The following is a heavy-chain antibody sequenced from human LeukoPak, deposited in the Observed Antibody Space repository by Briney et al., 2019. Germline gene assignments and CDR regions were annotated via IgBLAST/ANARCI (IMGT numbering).Heavy chain of an antibody. J-gene: IGHJ4*02. D-gene: IGHD3/OR15-3a*01. V-gene: IGHV4-39*07. CDR1: GGSISSSSYY. CDR3: AGQTGSGLFILP. Sequence: TSETLSLTCTVSGGSISSSSYYWGWIRQPPGKGLEWIGSIYYSGSTYYNPSLKSRVTISVDTSKNQFSLKLSSVTAADTAVYYCAGQTGSGLFILPGGQGTLVTVSS. CDR2: IYYSGST.